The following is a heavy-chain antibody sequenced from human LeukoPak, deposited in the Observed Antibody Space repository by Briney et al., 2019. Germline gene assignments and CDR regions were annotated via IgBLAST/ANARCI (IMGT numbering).Heavy chain of an antibody. CDR2: INPNSGGT. CDR3: AARGAVPAAMLVAGGAFDI. CDR1: GYTFTGYY. D-gene: IGHD2-2*01. V-gene: IGHV1-2*02. Sequence: ASVKVSCKASGYTFTGYYMHWVRQAPGQGLEWMGWINPNSGGTNYAQKFQGRVTMTRDTSISTAYMALSSLRSEDTAVYYCAARGAVPAAMLVAGGAFDIWGQGTMVTVSS. J-gene: IGHJ3*02.